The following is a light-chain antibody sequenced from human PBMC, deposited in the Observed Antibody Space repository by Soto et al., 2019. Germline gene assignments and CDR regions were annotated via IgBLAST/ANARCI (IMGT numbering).Light chain of an antibody. CDR1: QSVSSY. CDR2: DAS. Sequence: EIVLTQSPATLSLSPGERATLSCRASQSVSSYLAWYQQKAGQAPRLLIHDASNRATGIPARFSGSGSGTDFTLTISSLEPEDFAIYYCQQRSNWHPYTFGQGTKLEIK. CDR3: QQRSNWHPYT. J-gene: IGKJ2*01. V-gene: IGKV3-11*01.